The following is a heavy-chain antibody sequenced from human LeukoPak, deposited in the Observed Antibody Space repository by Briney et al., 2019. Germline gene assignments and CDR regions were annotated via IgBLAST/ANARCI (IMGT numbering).Heavy chain of an antibody. V-gene: IGHV1-24*01. D-gene: IGHD6-13*01. CDR2: FDPEDGET. CDR1: GGTFSSYA. CDR3: ATWVRVAAAGPSWFDP. J-gene: IGHJ5*02. Sequence: ASVKVSCKASGGTFSSYAISWVRQAPGKGLEWMGGFDPEDGETIYAQKLQGRVTMTEDTSTDTAYMELSSLRSEDTAVYYCATWVRVAAAGPSWFDPWGQGTLVTVSS.